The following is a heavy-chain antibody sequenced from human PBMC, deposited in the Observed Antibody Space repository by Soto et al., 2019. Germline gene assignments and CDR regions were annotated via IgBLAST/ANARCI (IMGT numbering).Heavy chain of an antibody. CDR1: GYTFTSYY. Sequence: KKRGASVKVSCKASGYTFTSYYMHWVRQAPGQGLEWMGIINPSGGSTSYAQKFQGRVTMTRDTSTSIVYMELSSLRSEDTAVYYCARAGAGVVIYYYYYGMDVWGQGTTVTVS. J-gene: IGHJ6*02. CDR2: INPSGGST. V-gene: IGHV1-46*01. D-gene: IGHD3-3*01. CDR3: ARAGAGVVIYYYYYGMDV.